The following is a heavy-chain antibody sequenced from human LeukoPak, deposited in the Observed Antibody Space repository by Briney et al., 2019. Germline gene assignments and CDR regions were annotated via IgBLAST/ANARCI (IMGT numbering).Heavy chain of an antibody. CDR3: AGGLPAASFNP. J-gene: IGHJ5*02. CDR1: GGSISSYY. D-gene: IGHD6-25*01. CDR2: IYYSGST. V-gene: IGHV4-59*01. Sequence: SETLSLTCTVSGGSISSYYWSWIRQPPGKGLEWIGYIYYSGSTNYNPSLKSRVTISVDTSKNQFSLKLSPVTAADTAVYYCAGGLPAASFNPWAQEPLSPVSS.